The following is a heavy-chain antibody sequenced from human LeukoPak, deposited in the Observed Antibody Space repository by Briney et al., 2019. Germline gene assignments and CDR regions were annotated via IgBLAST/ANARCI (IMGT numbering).Heavy chain of an antibody. Sequence: ASVKVSCKASGYTFTGYYMHWVRQAPGQGLEWMGWINPNNGGTNYAQKFQGRVTMTRDTSISTAYMELSRLRSDDTAVYYCATAPDPRNWNSHPGQNNWFDPWGQGTLVTVSS. J-gene: IGHJ5*02. D-gene: IGHD1-7*01. V-gene: IGHV1-2*02. CDR3: ATAPDPRNWNSHPGQNNWFDP. CDR2: INPNNGGT. CDR1: GYTFTGYY.